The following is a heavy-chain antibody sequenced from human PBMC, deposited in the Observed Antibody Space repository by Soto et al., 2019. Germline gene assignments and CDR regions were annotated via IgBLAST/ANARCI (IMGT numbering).Heavy chain of an antibody. Sequence: EVQLVESGGGLVQPGGSLRLSCAASGFTVSSNYMSWVRQAPGKGLEWVSVIYSGGSTYYADSVKGRFTISRDNSKNTLYLQMNSLRAEDTAVHYCANQRGGYDRDFDYWGQGTLVTVSS. CDR3: ANQRGGYDRDFDY. CDR2: IYSGGST. CDR1: GFTVSSNY. J-gene: IGHJ4*02. V-gene: IGHV3-66*01. D-gene: IGHD5-12*01.